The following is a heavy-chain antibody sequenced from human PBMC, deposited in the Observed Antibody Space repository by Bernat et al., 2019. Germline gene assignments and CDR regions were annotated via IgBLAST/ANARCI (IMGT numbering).Heavy chain of an antibody. D-gene: IGHD1-26*01. Sequence: QVQLQESGPGLVKPSETLYLTCTVTGGSMRSYYWSWVRQSPGKGLEWIGYIYDNGRTDYDPSLKPRVTISADTARSQFSLMLTSVTAADTAVYFCARGIVTFDYWGQGTLVTVAS. CDR2: IYDNGRT. V-gene: IGHV4-4*09. J-gene: IGHJ4*02. CDR3: ARGIVTFDY. CDR1: GGSMRSYY.